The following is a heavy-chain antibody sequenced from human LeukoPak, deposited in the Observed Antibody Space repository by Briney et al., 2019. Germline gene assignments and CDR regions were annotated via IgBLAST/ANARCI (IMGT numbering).Heavy chain of an antibody. Sequence: ASVTVSCKASGYTFTIYYMHWVRQAPGQGLEWMGIINPSGGSTSYAQKFQGRVTMTRDTSTSTVYMELSSLRSEDTAVYYCARDNSVGDTAWWFDPWGQGTLVTVSS. CDR3: ARDNSVGDTAWWFDP. CDR2: INPSGGST. CDR1: GYTFTIYY. J-gene: IGHJ5*02. D-gene: IGHD1-26*01. V-gene: IGHV1-46*01.